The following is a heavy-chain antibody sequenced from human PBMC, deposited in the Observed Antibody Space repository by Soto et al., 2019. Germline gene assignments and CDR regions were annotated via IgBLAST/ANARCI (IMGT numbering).Heavy chain of an antibody. Sequence: GASVKVSCKASGGTFSSYAISWVRQAPGQGLEWMGGIIPIFGTANYAQKFQGRVTITADESTSTAYMELSSLRSEDTAVYYCASPWLAHAFDIWGQGTMVTVSS. CDR2: IIPIFGTA. V-gene: IGHV1-69*13. J-gene: IGHJ3*02. D-gene: IGHD3-22*01. CDR1: GGTFSSYA. CDR3: ASPWLAHAFDI.